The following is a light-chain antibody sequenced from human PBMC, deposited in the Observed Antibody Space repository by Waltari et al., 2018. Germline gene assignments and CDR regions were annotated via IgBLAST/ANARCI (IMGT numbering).Light chain of an antibody. CDR2: KDN. CDR1: ALSNQY. J-gene: IGLJ2*01. Sequence: HELTQLPSVSVSPGQTARTSCSGDALSNQYTYWYQQKAGQAPILVIYKDNERPSGIPGRFTGSSSGTTVTLTISAVQAEDEADYYCQSADSSSPYVLFGGGTKLTVL. CDR3: QSADSSSPYVL. V-gene: IGLV3-25*03.